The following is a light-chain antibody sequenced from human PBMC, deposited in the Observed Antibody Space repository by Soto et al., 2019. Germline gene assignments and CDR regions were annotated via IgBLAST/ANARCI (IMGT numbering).Light chain of an antibody. V-gene: IGKV4-1*01. CDR3: QQYYSTPLP. J-gene: IGKJ4*01. CDR2: WAS. Sequence: DIVMTQSPDSLAVSLGERATINCKSSQSVLYSSNNKNYLALYQQKPGQPPNLLIYWASTRESGVPDRFSGSGSGTDFTLTISSLQAEDVAVYYCQQYYSTPLPFGGGTKVEIK. CDR1: QSVLYSSNNKNY.